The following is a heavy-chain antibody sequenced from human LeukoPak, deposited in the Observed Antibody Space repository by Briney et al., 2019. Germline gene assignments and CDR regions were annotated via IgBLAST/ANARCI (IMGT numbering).Heavy chain of an antibody. CDR3: ARASSAYLFDY. V-gene: IGHV4-39*01. CDR2: IYYSGST. Sequence: SETLSLTCTVSGGSISSSSYYWGWIRQPPGKGLEWIGSIYYSGSTYYNPSLKSRVTISVDTSKNQFSLKLSSVTAADTAVYYCARASSAYLFDYWGHGTLVTVSS. D-gene: IGHD2-2*01. CDR1: GGSISSSSYY. J-gene: IGHJ4*01.